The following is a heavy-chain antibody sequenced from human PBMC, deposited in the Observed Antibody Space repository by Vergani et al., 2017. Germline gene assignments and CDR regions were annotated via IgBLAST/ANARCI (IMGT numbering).Heavy chain of an antibody. CDR3: ASGWRGNVVPPRIPEYYFDY. V-gene: IGHV5-51*01. CDR1: GYSFTSYW. CDR2: IYPGDSDT. D-gene: IGHD2-2*01. J-gene: IGHJ4*02. Sequence: EVQLVQSGAEVKKPGESLKISCKGSGYSFTSYWIGWVRQMPGKGLEWMGIIYPGDSDTRYSPSFQGQVTISADKSISTAYLQWSSLKASDTAMYYCASGWRGNVVPPRIPEYYFDYWGQGTLVTVSS.